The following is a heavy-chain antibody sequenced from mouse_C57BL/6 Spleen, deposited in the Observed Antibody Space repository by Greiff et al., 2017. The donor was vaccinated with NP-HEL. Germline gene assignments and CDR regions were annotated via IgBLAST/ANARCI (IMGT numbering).Heavy chain of an antibody. V-gene: IGHV1-52*01. D-gene: IGHD1-1*01. J-gene: IGHJ1*03. CDR3: ARPFYYYGSSYDWYFDV. CDR2: IDPSDSET. CDR1: GYTFTSYW. Sequence: QVQLQQPGAELVRPGSSVKLSCKASGYTFTSYWMHWVKQRPIQGLEWIGNIDPSDSETHYNQKFKDKATLTVDKSSSTAYMQLSSLTSEDSAVYYCARPFYYYGSSYDWYFDVWGTGTTVTVSS.